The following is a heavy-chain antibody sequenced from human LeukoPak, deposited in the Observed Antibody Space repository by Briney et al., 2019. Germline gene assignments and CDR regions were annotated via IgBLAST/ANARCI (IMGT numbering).Heavy chain of an antibody. Sequence: SLRPSCAASGFTPTSNYTGWVRQAPGKGLGWVSVIYSGGRTYYADSVKGPFTISRDNSKNTLYLQMNSLRAEDTAVYYCARAYTAKALYYFDYWGQGTLVTVSS. J-gene: IGHJ4*02. CDR1: GFTPTSNY. CDR3: ARAYTAKALYYFDY. V-gene: IGHV3-66*02. CDR2: IYSGGRT. D-gene: IGHD5-18*01.